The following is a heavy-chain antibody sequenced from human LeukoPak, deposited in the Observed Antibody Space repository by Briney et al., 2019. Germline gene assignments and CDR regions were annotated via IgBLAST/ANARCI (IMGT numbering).Heavy chain of an antibody. V-gene: IGHV1-46*01. D-gene: IGHD2-21*02. CDR2: INPDIGST. CDR1: GYTFTSYY. J-gene: IGHJ4*02. CDR3: ARGPPPAHCGSDCYTLDS. Sequence: GASVKVSCKASGYTFTSYYLHWVRQAPGQGLEWMGIINPDIGSTNYAQKFQGRVTMTRDTSTTTVYMELSSLRSEDTAVYYCARGPPPAHCGSDCYTLDSWGQGTLVTVSS.